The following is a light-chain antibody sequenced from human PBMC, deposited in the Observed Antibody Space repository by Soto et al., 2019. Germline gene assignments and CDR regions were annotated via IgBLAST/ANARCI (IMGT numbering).Light chain of an antibody. CDR2: AIS. CDR3: QQHSNSPWT. J-gene: IGKJ1*01. V-gene: IGKV3D-20*02. CDR1: QSVTSNY. Sequence: PSTLSLSPGESAALSCRASQSVTSNYLVWYRQKPGQAPRLLIYAISSSAAGIPDRFNGSGSGTDFTLTITRLEPEDSAVYYCQQHSNSPWTFGQGARVEV.